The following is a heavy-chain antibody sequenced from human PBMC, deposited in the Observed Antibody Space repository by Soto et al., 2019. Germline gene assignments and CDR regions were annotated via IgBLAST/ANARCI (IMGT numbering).Heavy chain of an antibody. CDR1: GFTFSGYA. CDR3: AKDSRIFGSGSYFVY. Sequence: EVQLLESGGGLVQPGGSLKLSCAASGFTFSGYAMSWVRQAPGKGLEWVSGISGSGDNTYYADSVKGRFTTSRDNSKSTLFLQMNSLRAEDTAVYYCAKDSRIFGSGSYFVYWGQGTLVTVSS. D-gene: IGHD3-10*01. V-gene: IGHV3-23*01. CDR2: ISGSGDNT. J-gene: IGHJ4*02.